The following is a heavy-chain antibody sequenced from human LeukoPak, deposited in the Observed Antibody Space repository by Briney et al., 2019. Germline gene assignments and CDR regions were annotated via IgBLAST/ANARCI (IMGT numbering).Heavy chain of an antibody. CDR2: IYYSGNT. CDR1: GGSISSYY. D-gene: IGHD2/OR15-2a*01. CDR3: ATSPTYHGSATYLDD. V-gene: IGHV4-59*01. Sequence: SETLSLTCTVSGGSISSYYWSWIRQPPGKGLEWIGYIYYSGNTNYNPSLTSRVTISVDTSKKQFSLNLRSVTAADTPVYYCATSPTYHGSATYLDDWGQGTLVTGSA. J-gene: IGHJ4*02.